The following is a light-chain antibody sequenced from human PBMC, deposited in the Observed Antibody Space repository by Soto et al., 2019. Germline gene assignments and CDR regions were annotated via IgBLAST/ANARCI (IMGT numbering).Light chain of an antibody. Sequence: QLVLTQPASVSGSPGQSITISCTGTTSDVGGYNYVSWYQQYPGKAPKLIIYDVSHRPSGVSNRFSGSKSGNTASLTISGLQAEDEADYYCSSYTSTNKGVFGGGTKLTVL. CDR1: TSDVGGYNY. CDR2: DVS. J-gene: IGLJ2*01. V-gene: IGLV2-14*01. CDR3: SSYTSTNKGV.